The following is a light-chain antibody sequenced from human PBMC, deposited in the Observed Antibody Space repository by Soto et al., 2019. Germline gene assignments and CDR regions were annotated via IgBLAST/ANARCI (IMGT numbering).Light chain of an antibody. Sequence: EIVMTQSPVTLSVSPGERATLSCRASLNVNSYLAWYQQKPGQAPRLLIYDASNRAADIPARFSGSGSGTDFTLTISSLEPEDFAIYYCQQRQYWPPITFGQGTRLEIK. V-gene: IGKV3-11*01. CDR2: DAS. CDR1: LNVNSY. CDR3: QQRQYWPPIT. J-gene: IGKJ5*01.